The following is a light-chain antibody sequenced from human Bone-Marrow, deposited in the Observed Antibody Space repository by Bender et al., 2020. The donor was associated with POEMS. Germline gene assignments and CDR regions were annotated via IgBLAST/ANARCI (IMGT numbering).Light chain of an antibody. J-gene: IGLJ1*01. CDR1: TSDIGSHNY. V-gene: IGLV2-14*03. CDR3: SSYTTSGTLV. CDR2: DVS. Sequence: QSALTQPASVSGSPGQSITISCTGTTSDIGSHNYVSWYQLHPGEAPKLMIYDVSYRPSGVSDRFSGSKSGNTASLTISGLQAEDEADYSCSSYTTSGTLVFGAGTKVTVL.